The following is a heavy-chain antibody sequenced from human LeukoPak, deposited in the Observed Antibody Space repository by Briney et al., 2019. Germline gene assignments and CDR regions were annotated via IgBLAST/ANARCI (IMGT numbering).Heavy chain of an antibody. CDR1: GDSISSSSYY. Sequence: SETLSLTCNVSGDSISSSSYYWGWIRQPPGKGLEWIGSIYYSGSTYYNPSFKSRVTISVDTSKNHFSLKLTSVTAADTALYYCARSEWLVRGGDDYWGQGTLVTVSS. CDR3: ARSEWLVRGGDDY. CDR2: IYYSGST. J-gene: IGHJ4*02. V-gene: IGHV4-39*02. D-gene: IGHD6-19*01.